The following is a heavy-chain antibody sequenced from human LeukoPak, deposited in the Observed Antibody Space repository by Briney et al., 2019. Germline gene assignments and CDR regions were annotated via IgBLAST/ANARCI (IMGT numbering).Heavy chain of an antibody. D-gene: IGHD3-22*01. CDR1: GFTFSDYY. CDR2: IYSGGST. J-gene: IGHJ4*02. V-gene: IGHV3-66*01. Sequence: GGSLRLSCAASGFTFSDYYMSWIRQAPGKGLEWVSVIYSGGSTYYADSVKGRFTISRDNAKNTLYLQMNSLRAEDTAVYYCARILYDSCGYPSRWGQGTLVTVSS. CDR3: ARILYDSCGYPSR.